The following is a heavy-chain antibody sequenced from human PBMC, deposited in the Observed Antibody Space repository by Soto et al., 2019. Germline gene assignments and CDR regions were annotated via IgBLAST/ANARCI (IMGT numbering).Heavy chain of an antibody. Sequence: QVQLVQSGAEVKKPVASVKVSCKASGYTFTSYGISWVRQAPGQGLEWMGWISAYNGNTNYAQKLQDSVTLTSDTSTRTADVELRGLGSDDTAVYYCARDGQIAPADGTVTTFDYWGQGSGVTVAS. CDR1: GYTFTSYG. CDR3: ARDGQIAPADGTVTTFDY. V-gene: IGHV1-18*04. D-gene: IGHD4-17*01. J-gene: IGHJ4*02. CDR2: ISAYNGNT.